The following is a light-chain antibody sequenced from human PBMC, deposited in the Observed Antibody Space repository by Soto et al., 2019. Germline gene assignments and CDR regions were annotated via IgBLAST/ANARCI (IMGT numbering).Light chain of an antibody. CDR1: ISNIGAGYD. J-gene: IGLJ1*01. CDR2: GNS. CDR3: QSYDRGLSGSYV. Sequence: QSVLTQPPSVSGAPGQRVTISCTGSISNIGAGYDVHWYQQLPGTAPKLLIYGNSNRPSGVPDRFSGSKSGTSASLAITGLQAEDEADYYCQSYDRGLSGSYVFGTGTKLTVL. V-gene: IGLV1-40*01.